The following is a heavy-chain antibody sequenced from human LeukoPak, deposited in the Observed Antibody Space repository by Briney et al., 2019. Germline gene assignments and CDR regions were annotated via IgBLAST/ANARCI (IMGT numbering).Heavy chain of an antibody. D-gene: IGHD6-13*01. CDR1: EFTFSSYW. CDR2: INGDGSST. Sequence: GASLILSCVASEFTFSSYWMHWVRQVPGKGLVWVSRINGDGSSTSYADSVKGRFTISRDNAKKTMYLQMNSLSAEDTAVYYCARGGQAAGFDYWGQGTLVTVSS. V-gene: IGHV3-74*01. CDR3: ARGGQAAGFDY. J-gene: IGHJ4*02.